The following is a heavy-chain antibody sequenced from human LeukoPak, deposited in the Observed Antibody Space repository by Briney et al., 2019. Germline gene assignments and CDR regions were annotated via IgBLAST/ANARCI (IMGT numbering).Heavy chain of an antibody. J-gene: IGHJ4*02. D-gene: IGHD3-22*01. CDR1: GFTFTTYA. Sequence: GGSLRLSCAASGFTFTTYAMNWVRQAPGKGLEWVSSISSSSTYIHYADSVKGRFTISRDNAKESLYLQMNSLRAEDTAVYYCARVWGYYYDSGGYSGDWGQGTLVTVSS. CDR2: ISSSSTYI. V-gene: IGHV3-21*01. CDR3: ARVWGYYYDSGGYSGD.